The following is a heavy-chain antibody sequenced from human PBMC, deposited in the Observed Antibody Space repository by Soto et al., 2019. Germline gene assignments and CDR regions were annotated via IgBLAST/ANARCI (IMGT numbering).Heavy chain of an antibody. J-gene: IGHJ4*02. V-gene: IGHV4-34*01. D-gene: IGHD5-12*01. CDR2: INHSGST. Sequence: PSETLSLTCAVYGGSFSGYYWSWIRQPPGKGLEWIGEINHSGSTNYNPSLKSRVTISVDTSKNQFSLKLSSVTAADTAVYYCARVTHSGYALDYWGQGTLVTVSS. CDR3: ARVTHSGYALDY. CDR1: GGSFSGYY.